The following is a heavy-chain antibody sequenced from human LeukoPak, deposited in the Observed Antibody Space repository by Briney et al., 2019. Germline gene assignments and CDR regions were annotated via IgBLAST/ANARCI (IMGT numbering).Heavy chain of an antibody. D-gene: IGHD3-9*01. Sequence: SETLSLTCTVSGGSISSYYWSWIRQPAGKGLELIGSIYYSGSTYYNPSLKSRVTISVDTSKNQFSLKLSSVTAADTAVYYCARNYDILTGYQTYFDYWGQGTLVTVSS. V-gene: IGHV4-59*05. CDR1: GGSISSYY. J-gene: IGHJ4*02. CDR3: ARNYDILTGYQTYFDY. CDR2: IYYSGST.